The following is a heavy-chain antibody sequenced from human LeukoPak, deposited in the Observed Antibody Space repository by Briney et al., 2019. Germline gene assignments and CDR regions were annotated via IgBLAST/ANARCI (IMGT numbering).Heavy chain of an antibody. V-gene: IGHV1-46*01. J-gene: IGHJ3*02. D-gene: IGHD1-26*01. CDR1: GLTFSSYG. CDR3: ARGGGRPRSYDAFDI. CDR2: INPSGGST. Sequence: GGSLRLSCAASGLTFSSYGMHWVRQAPGQGLEWMGIINPSGGSTSYAQKFQGRVTMTRDMSTSTVYMELSSLRSEDTAVYYCARGGGRPRSYDAFDIWGQGTMVTVSS.